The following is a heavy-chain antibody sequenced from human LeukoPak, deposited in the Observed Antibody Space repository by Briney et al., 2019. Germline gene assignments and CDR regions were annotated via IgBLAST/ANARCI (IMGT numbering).Heavy chain of an antibody. V-gene: IGHV1-2*02. J-gene: IGHJ4*02. Sequence: ASVKVSRKASGYTFTDYYMHWVRQAPGQGLEWMGWVNPNSGDTNHAHKFQGRVTMTSDTSISTAYMDLSRVRSDDTAVYYCVLLFSSTWYRFDSWGQGTLVTVSS. CDR1: GYTFTDYY. CDR2: VNPNSGDT. CDR3: VLLFSSTWYRFDS. D-gene: IGHD6-13*01.